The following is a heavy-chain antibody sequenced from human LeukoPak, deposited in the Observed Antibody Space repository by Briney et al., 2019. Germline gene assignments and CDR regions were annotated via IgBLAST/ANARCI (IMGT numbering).Heavy chain of an antibody. CDR1: GYTFTGYY. Sequence: ASVKVSCKASGYTFTGYYMHWARQAPGQGLEWMGWINPNSGGTNYAQKFQGRVTMTRDTSISTAYMELSRLRSDDTAVYYCASGIAAAGTVWFDPWGQGTLVTASS. CDR2: INPNSGGT. J-gene: IGHJ5*02. D-gene: IGHD6-13*01. CDR3: ASGIAAAGTVWFDP. V-gene: IGHV1-2*02.